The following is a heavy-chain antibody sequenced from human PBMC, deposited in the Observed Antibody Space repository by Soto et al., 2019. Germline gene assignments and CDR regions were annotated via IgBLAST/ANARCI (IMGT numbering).Heavy chain of an antibody. CDR2: ISGSGGST. D-gene: IGHD3-10*01. V-gene: IGHV3-23*01. CDR1: GFTFSSYA. CDR3: AKVGDYYGFIFPVDY. J-gene: IGHJ4*02. Sequence: GGSLRLSCASSGFTFSSYAMSWVRQAPGKGLEWVSAISGSGGSTYYADSVKGRFTISRDNSKNTLYLQMNSLRAEDTAVYYCAKVGDYYGFIFPVDYWGQGTLVTVSS.